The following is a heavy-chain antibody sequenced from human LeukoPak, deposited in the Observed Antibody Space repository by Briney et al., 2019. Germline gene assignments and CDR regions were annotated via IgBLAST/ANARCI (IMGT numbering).Heavy chain of an antibody. CDR2: IYYSGST. J-gene: IGHJ6*02. CDR1: GGSISSYY. CDR3: ARVGGTNYYYYGMDV. V-gene: IGHV4-59*01. Sequence: SETLFLTCTVSGGSISSYYWSWIRQPPGKGLEWIGYIYYSGSTNYNPSLKSRVTISVDTSKNQFSLKLNSLTAADTAMYYCARVGGTNYYYYGMDVWGQGTTVTVSS.